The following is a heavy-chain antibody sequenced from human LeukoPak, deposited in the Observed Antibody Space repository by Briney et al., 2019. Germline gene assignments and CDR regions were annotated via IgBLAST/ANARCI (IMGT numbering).Heavy chain of an antibody. V-gene: IGHV3-33*01. D-gene: IGHD3-22*01. CDR2: IWNDGSKK. CDR1: GFTFSAYG. J-gene: IGHJ6*03. CDR3: ARTYDSSGYYYYYYMDV. Sequence: GGSLRLSCAASGFTFSAYGMYWVRQAPGKGLEWAALIWNDGSKKYYADSVKGRFTISRDNSKNTLYLQMNSLRAEDTAVYYCARTYDSSGYYYYYYMDVWGKGTTVTVSS.